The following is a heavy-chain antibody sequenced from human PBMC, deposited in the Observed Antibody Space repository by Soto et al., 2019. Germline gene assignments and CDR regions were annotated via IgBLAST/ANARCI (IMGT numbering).Heavy chain of an antibody. CDR3: ARTRIQLWFSHFDY. V-gene: IGHV4-39*01. J-gene: IGHJ4*02. CDR1: GGSISSSSYY. Sequence: SETLSLTCTVSGGSISSSSYYWGWIRQPPGKGLEWIGSIYYSGITYYNPSLKIRVTISVDTSKNQFSLKLSSVTAADTAVYYCARTRIQLWFSHFDYWGQGTLVTVSS. CDR2: IYYSGIT. D-gene: IGHD5-18*01.